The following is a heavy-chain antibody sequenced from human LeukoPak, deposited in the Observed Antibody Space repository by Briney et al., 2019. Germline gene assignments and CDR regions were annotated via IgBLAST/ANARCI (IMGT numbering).Heavy chain of an antibody. J-gene: IGHJ4*02. D-gene: IGHD2-2*01. CDR1: GFTFSSYA. Sequence: PGGSLRLSCAASGFTFSSYAMHWVRQAPGKGLEWVAFIRYDGSNKYYADSVKGRFTISRDNSKNTLYLQMNSLRAEDTAVYYCAKDRAAYQLPPIDYWGQGTLVTVSS. CDR3: AKDRAAYQLPPIDY. V-gene: IGHV3-30*02. CDR2: IRYDGSNK.